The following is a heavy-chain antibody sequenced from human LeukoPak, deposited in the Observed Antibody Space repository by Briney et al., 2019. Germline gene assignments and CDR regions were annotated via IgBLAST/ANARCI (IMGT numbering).Heavy chain of an antibody. V-gene: IGHV4-59*11. D-gene: IGHD3-22*01. CDR1: GGSTSGHY. J-gene: IGHJ3*02. CDR2: LYHSGKT. Sequence: SETLSLTCTVSGGSTSGHYWSWIRQPPGRGLEWIGCLYHSGKTIYNPSLKSRVTISVDTSKNQFSLMLNSVTAADTATYYCARHQKDSYDSIFHAFEIWGQGTMATVSS. CDR3: ARHQKDSYDSIFHAFEI.